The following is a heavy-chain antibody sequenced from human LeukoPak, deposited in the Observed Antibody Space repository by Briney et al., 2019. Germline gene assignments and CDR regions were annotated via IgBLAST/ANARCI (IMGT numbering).Heavy chain of an antibody. D-gene: IGHD5-24*01. CDR3: ARVRDGYNYVGY. J-gene: IGHJ4*02. Sequence: SETLSLTCAVYGGSFSGYYWSWIRQPPGKGLEWIGRIYTSGSTNYNPSLKSRVTMSVDTSKNQFSLKLSSVTAADTAVYYCARVRDGYNYVGYWGQGTLVTVSS. V-gene: IGHV4-59*10. CDR2: IYTSGST. CDR1: GGSFSGYY.